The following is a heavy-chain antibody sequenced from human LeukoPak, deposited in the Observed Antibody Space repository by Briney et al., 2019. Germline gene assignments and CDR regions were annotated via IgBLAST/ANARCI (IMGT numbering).Heavy chain of an antibody. J-gene: IGHJ4*02. CDR2: MNPNSGYT. CDR1: GYTFTTYD. Sequence: AQVKVSCKASGYTFTTYDINWVRQATGQGLEWMGWMNPNSGYTGYAQKFQGRVTITRDTSISTAYMELSSLRSEDTAVYYCARVAGSIDYWGQGTLVTVSS. V-gene: IGHV1-8*03. CDR3: ARVAGSIDY. D-gene: IGHD6-19*01.